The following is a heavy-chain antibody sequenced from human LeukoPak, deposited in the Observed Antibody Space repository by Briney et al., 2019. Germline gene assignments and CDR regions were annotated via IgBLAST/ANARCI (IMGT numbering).Heavy chain of an antibody. CDR2: IYSGGST. J-gene: IGHJ4*02. V-gene: IGHV3-66*04. Sequence: PGGSLRLSCAASGFTFSSYAMSWVRQAPGKGLEWVSVIYSGGSTYYADSVKGRFTISRDNSKNTLYLQMNSLRAEDTAVYYCARPGNYYDSSGYDYWGQGTLVTASS. CDR1: GFTFSSYA. CDR3: ARPGNYYDSSGYDY. D-gene: IGHD3-22*01.